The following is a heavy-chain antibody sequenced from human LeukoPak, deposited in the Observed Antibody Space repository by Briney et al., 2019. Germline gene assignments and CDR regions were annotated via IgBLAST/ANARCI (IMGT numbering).Heavy chain of an antibody. J-gene: IGHJ4*02. CDR1: GDSISSTNY. D-gene: IGHD1-26*01. CDR2: IYYSGST. V-gene: IGHV4-39*01. Sequence: PSETLSLTCTVSGDSISSTNYWGWIRQPPGKGLEWIGSIYYSGSTYYNPSLESRVTISVDTSKNQFSLKLSSVTAADTAMYYCVKSGGYGLIDYWGQGTLVTVSS. CDR3: VKSGGYGLIDY.